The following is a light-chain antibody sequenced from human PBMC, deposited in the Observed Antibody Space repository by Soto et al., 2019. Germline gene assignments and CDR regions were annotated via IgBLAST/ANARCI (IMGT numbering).Light chain of an antibody. CDR1: QSVSGN. V-gene: IGKV3-15*01. CDR3: QQYNEWPLVT. J-gene: IGKJ4*01. CDR2: GAS. Sequence: EIVMTQSPATLSVSPGERATLSCRASQSVSGNLAWYQQKPGQAPRLLIYGASTRATGIPARFSGSGSGTEFTLTLSSLQSEDFAVYYCQQYNEWPLVTFGGGTKVEIK.